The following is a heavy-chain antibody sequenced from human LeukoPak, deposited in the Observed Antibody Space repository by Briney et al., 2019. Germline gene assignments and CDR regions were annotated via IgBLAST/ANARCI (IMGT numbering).Heavy chain of an antibody. CDR1: GFTFSSYE. V-gene: IGHV3-48*03. D-gene: IGHD5-12*01. J-gene: IGHJ4*02. Sequence: GGSLRLSCAASGFTFSSYEMNWVRQAPGKGLVWVSYISSNGTTTYYADSVKGRFTISRDNAKNTLYLQMNSLRAEDTAVYYCAREYGGFPPYFDYWGQGTLVTVSS. CDR3: AREYGGFPPYFDY. CDR2: ISSNGTTT.